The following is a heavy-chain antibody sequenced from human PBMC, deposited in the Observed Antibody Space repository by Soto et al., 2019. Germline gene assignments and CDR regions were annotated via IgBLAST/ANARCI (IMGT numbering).Heavy chain of an antibody. CDR2: INPDSGAT. J-gene: IGHJ4*02. CDR1: GYRFTGYS. V-gene: IGHV1-2*02. CDR3: ARGDYGTGGYPFPYFDY. D-gene: IGHD2-8*02. Sequence: HEHLVQSGAEVKRPGASLKVSCKASGYRFTGYSIHWVRPAPGQGLAWMGWINPDSGATNYAQNFQGRVTLTSDTSISTASMDLTSLTSDDTAVYYCARGDYGTGGYPFPYFDYWGQGTLVIVSS.